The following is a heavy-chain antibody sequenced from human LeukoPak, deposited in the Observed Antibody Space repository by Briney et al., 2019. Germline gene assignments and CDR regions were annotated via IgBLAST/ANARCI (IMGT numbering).Heavy chain of an antibody. CDR3: ARLVDYGSGSH. D-gene: IGHD3-10*01. V-gene: IGHV4-39*01. Sequence: SETLSLTCTVSGGSISSSLYHWGWIRQSPGKNLEWLGSIYYTGTTHYNPSLKSRVTISVDTSKNQFSLNLSSVTAADTAVYYCARLVDYGSGSHWGQGTLVTVSS. J-gene: IGHJ4*02. CDR1: GGSISSSLYH. CDR2: IYYTGTT.